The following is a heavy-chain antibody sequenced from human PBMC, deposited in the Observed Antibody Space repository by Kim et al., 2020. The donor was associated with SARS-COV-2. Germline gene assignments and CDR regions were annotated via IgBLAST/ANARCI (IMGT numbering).Heavy chain of an antibody. CDR2: INSDGSST. D-gene: IGHD3-3*01. V-gene: IGHV3-74*01. J-gene: IGHJ6*03. CDR1: GFTFSSYW. CDR3: AREVVEWPFYYYYYMDV. Sequence: GGSLRLSCAASGFTFSSYWMHWVRQAPGKGLVWVSRINSDGSSTSYADSVKGRFTISRDNAKNTLYLQMNSLRAEDTAVYYCAREVVEWPFYYYYYMDVWGKGTTVTVS.